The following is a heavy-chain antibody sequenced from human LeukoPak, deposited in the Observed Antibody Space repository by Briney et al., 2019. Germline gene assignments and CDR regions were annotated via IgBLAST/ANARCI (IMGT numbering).Heavy chain of an antibody. CDR3: AKAPVTTCRGAYCYPFDY. J-gene: IGHJ4*02. CDR2: ISDSGNT. Sequence: GRSLRLSCAASGFTLSSYAMSWVRQAPGKGLEWVSAISDSGNTYHADSVKGRFTISRDSSKNTLFLQMNRLRPEDAAVYYCAKAPVTTCRGAYCYPFDYWGQGTLVTVCS. CDR1: GFTLSSYA. V-gene: IGHV3-23*01. D-gene: IGHD2-21*01.